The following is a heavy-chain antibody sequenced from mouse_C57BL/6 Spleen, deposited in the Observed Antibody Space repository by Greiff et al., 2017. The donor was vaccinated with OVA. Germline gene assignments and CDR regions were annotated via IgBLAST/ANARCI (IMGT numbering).Heavy chain of an antibody. CDR3: ARSADYGSSRYYFDY. D-gene: IGHD1-1*01. CDR1: GYAFSSYW. CDR2: IYPGDGDT. Sequence: VKLQESGAELVKPGASVKISCKASGYAFSSYWMNWVKQRPGKGLEWIGQIYPGDGDTNYNGKFKGKATLTADKSSSTAYMQLSSLTSEDSAVYFCARSADYGSSRYYFDYWGQGTTLTVSS. V-gene: IGHV1-80*01. J-gene: IGHJ2*01.